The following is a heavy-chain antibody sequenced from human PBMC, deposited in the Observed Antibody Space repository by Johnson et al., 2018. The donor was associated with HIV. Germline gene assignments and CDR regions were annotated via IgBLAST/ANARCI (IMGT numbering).Heavy chain of an antibody. CDR3: AKPQGVASGAFDI. V-gene: IGHV3-30*18. J-gene: IGHJ3*02. CDR2: ISSDGSNK. CDR1: GFTFSSYG. D-gene: IGHD3-3*01. Sequence: QVQLVESGGGLVQPGRSLRLSCAASGFTFSSYGMHWVRQAPGKGLEWVAFISSDGSNKYFAVSVTGRFSISRDNSKNTLYLQMNSLTAEDTAVYYCAKPQGVASGAFDIWGQGTMVTVSS.